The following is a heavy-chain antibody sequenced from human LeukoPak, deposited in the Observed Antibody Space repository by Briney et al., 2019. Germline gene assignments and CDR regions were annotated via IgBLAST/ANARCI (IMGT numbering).Heavy chain of an antibody. CDR2: INAGNGNT. CDR3: ARYTSSPPGWFDP. J-gene: IGHJ5*02. D-gene: IGHD6-13*01. Sequence: ASVKVSCKTSGYTFTRYAMHWVRQASGQRLEWMGWINAGNGNTKYSQKFQGRVTITGDTSASTAYMELSSLRSEDTAVYYCARYTSSPPGWFDPWGQGTLVTVSS. V-gene: IGHV1-3*01. CDR1: GYTFTRYA.